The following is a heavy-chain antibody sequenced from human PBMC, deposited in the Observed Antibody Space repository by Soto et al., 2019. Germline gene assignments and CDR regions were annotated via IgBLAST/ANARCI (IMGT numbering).Heavy chain of an antibody. Sequence: QVQLVQSGAEVKKPGASLKVSCKASGYTFTSYGIIWLLQAPGQGLVWMGWISGYNGNTNYAQKLQGRVTMTTDTSTRPSYMELRRLRSDDTEVYYFARGGNYYFWSGYWPQLVYYGMNFWGQGTMVTVSS. V-gene: IGHV1-18*04. D-gene: IGHD3-3*01. J-gene: IGHJ6*02. CDR1: GYTFTSYG. CDR2: ISGYNGNT. CDR3: ARGGNYYFWSGYWPQLVYYGMNF.